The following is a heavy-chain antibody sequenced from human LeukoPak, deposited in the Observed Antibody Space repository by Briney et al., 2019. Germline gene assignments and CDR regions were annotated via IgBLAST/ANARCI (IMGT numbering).Heavy chain of an antibody. J-gene: IGHJ4*02. D-gene: IGHD3-9*01. Sequence: PGRSLRLSCAAPGFTVTINFMSWVRQAPGRGLVCVSGIYSGGSKYYADSVKGRFTITRDNSKTTLYLQMNSLRVEATAVYYCALGLVTDYWGQGTLVTVSS. CDR2: IYSGGSK. CDR3: ALGLVTDY. V-gene: IGHV3-66*01. CDR1: GFTVTINF.